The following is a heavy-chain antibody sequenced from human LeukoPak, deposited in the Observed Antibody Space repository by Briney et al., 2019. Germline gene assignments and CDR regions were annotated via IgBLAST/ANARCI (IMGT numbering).Heavy chain of an antibody. J-gene: IGHJ4*02. CDR3: ATDLATPRTHTIFGVADLPPTN. CDR2: FDPEDGET. CDR1: GYTLTELS. Sequence: ASEKVSCKVSGYTLTELSMHWVRQAPGKGLEWVGGFDPEDGETIYAQKFQGRVTMTEDTSTDTAYMELSSLRSEDTAVYYCATDLATPRTHTIFGVADLPPTNWGQGTLVTVSS. D-gene: IGHD3-3*01. V-gene: IGHV1-24*01.